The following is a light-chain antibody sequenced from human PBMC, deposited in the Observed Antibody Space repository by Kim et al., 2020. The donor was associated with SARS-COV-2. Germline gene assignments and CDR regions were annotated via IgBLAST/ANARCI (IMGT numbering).Light chain of an antibody. CDR3: QQYDSSPFT. CDR1: QGVNNYY. J-gene: IGKJ3*01. V-gene: IGKV3-20*01. Sequence: PGEGATISCRASQGVNNYYLDWYQQKPGLAPRLLIYGASSRATGIPDRFSASGSGTDFTLTISRLEPEDFAVYYCQQYDSSPFTFGPGTKVDIK. CDR2: GAS.